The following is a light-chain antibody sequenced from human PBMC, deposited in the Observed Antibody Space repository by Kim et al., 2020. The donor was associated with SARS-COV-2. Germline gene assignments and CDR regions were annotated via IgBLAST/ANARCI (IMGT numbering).Light chain of an antibody. CDR1: KLGDNY. Sequence: SVFPGQTASITCAGDKLGDNYASWYQQKPGQSPVLVIYQDNKRPSGIPERFSGSNSGNTATLTISGTQAMDEADYYCQAWDISTYVFGPGTKVTVL. J-gene: IGLJ1*01. CDR2: QDN. V-gene: IGLV3-1*01. CDR3: QAWDISTYV.